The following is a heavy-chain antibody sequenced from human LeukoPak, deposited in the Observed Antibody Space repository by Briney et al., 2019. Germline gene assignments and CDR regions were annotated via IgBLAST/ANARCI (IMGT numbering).Heavy chain of an antibody. CDR3: ASRGWSIAAATKPTKVDY. D-gene: IGHD6-13*01. CDR1: GFTFDDYG. J-gene: IGHJ4*02. V-gene: IGHV3-20*04. Sequence: GGSLRLSCAASGFTFDDYGMSWVRQAPGKGLEWVSGINWNGGSTGYADSVKGRFTISRDNAKNSLYLQMNSLRAEDTAVYYCASRGWSIAAATKPTKVDYWGQGTLVTVSS. CDR2: INWNGGST.